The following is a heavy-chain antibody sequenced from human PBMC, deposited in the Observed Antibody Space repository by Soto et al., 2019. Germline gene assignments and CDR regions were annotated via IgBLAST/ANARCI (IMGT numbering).Heavy chain of an antibody. D-gene: IGHD3-22*01. CDR3: CRLGYSRCWVGFDC. CDR1: GGSISSSNW. J-gene: IGHJ4*02. V-gene: IGHV4-4*02. Sequence: QVQLQESGPGLVKPSGTLSLTCAVSGGSISSSNWWGWVRQPPGKGLEWMGETYHGGGINHNPSLQGRATISRGQSQNQFSLRLASWTGRGPAIILCCRLGYSRCWVGFDCWGRGLLVTVSS. CDR2: TYHGGGI.